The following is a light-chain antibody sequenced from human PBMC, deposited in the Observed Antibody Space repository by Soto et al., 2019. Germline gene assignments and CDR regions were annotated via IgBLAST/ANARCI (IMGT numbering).Light chain of an antibody. Sequence: DIQLTQSPSFLSASVGDRVTITCRASLGIRDYLAWYQVKPGKAPKLLIYAASTLQSGVPSRFSGSASGTDFTLTISSLEPEDFAVYYCQQRSNWPPITFGQGTRLEIK. CDR1: LGIRDY. CDR2: AAS. J-gene: IGKJ5*01. CDR3: QQRSNWPPIT. V-gene: IGKV1-9*01.